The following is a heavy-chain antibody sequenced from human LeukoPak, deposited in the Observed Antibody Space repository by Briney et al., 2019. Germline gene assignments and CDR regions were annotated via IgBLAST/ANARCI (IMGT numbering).Heavy chain of an antibody. Sequence: GGSLRLSCAPSGFTLNRYGIHGPREAPGGGLEGVADISYDGLKKDYADSVNGRFTISRDNSKNTQYLEMNSLGAEDTAVYYCAAPGGGGWYWGPLDFWGQGTLVTVSS. CDR1: GFTLNRYG. CDR3: AAPGGGGWYWGPLDF. D-gene: IGHD6-19*01. CDR2: ISYDGLKK. J-gene: IGHJ4*02. V-gene: IGHV3-30*03.